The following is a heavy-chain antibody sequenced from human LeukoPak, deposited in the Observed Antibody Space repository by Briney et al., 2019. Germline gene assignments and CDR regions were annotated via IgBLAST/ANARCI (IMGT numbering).Heavy chain of an antibody. Sequence: GGSLRLSCAASGFTFSDYYMSWIRQAPGKGLEWVSYTSSSSSYTNYADSVKGRFTISRDNAKNLLYLQMNSLRAEDTAAYYCASYLTSIPSGMDVWGQGTTVTVSS. V-gene: IGHV3-11*06. CDR2: TSSSSSYT. CDR1: GFTFSDYY. J-gene: IGHJ6*02. CDR3: ASYLTSIPSGMDV. D-gene: IGHD2/OR15-2a*01.